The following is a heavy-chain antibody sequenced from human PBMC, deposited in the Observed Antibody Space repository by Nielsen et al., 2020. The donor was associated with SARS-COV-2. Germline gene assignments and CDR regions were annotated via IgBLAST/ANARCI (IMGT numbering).Heavy chain of an antibody. J-gene: IGHJ6*02. CDR1: GYTLTQLS. CDR3: ARSQGYTNGYYKYAMEV. Sequence: ASVKVSCKVSGYTLTQLSIHWVRQAPGQGLEWMGGFDPENGERVYAQKFQARVTMTEDTSTDTAYMVLSSLRSEDTAVYYCARSQGYTNGYYKYAMEVWGQGTTAIVSS. CDR2: FDPENGER. D-gene: IGHD2-8*01. V-gene: IGHV1-24*01.